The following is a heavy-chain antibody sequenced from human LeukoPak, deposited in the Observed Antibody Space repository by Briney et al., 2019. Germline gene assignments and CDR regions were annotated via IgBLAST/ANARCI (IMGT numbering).Heavy chain of an antibody. V-gene: IGHV4-59*01. CDR3: ARGLIGFGELYLDY. D-gene: IGHD3-10*01. CDR1: GGYISSYY. Sequence: SETLSLTCSVSGGYISSYYWSCFGQPPGRELEWIGYIYYSGSTNYNPSLKSRVTISVDTSKNQFSLKLSSVTAADTAVYYCARGLIGFGELYLDYWGQGTLVTVSS. CDR2: IYYSGST. J-gene: IGHJ4*02.